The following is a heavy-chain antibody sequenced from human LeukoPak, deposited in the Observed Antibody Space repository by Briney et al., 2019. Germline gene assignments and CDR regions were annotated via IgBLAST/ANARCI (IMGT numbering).Heavy chain of an antibody. CDR3: AGGRLYSSSWYGREGDY. V-gene: IGHV4-34*01. CDR2: INHSGST. J-gene: IGHJ4*02. CDR1: GGSFSGYY. D-gene: IGHD6-13*01. Sequence: SETLSLTCAVYGGSFSGYYWSWIRQPPGKGLEWIGEINHSGSTNYNPSLKSRVTISVDTSKNQFSLKLSSVTAADTAVYYCAGGRLYSSSWYGREGDYWGQGTLVTVSS.